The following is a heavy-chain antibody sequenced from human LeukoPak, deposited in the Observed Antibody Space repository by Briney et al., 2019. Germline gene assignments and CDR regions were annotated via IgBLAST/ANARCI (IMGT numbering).Heavy chain of an antibody. CDR3: ARDKVGAITSPDAFDI. CDR2: ISSSSSYI. CDR1: GFTFSSYS. D-gene: IGHD1-26*01. J-gene: IGHJ3*02. Sequence: GGSLRLSCAASGFTFSSYSMNRVRQAPGKGLEWVSSISSSSSYIYYADSVKGRFTISRDNAKNSLYLQMNSLRAEDTAVYYCARDKVGAITSPDAFDIWGQGTMVTVSS. V-gene: IGHV3-21*01.